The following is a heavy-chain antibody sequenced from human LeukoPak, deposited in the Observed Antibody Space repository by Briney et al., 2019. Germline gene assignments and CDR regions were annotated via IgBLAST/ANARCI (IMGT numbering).Heavy chain of an antibody. CDR2: INWNGGST. D-gene: IGHD1-7*01. Sequence: PGGSLRLSCAASGFTFDDYGMSWVRQAPGKGLEWVSGINWNGGSTGYADSVKGRFTISRDNAKNSLYLQMNSLRAEDTALYYCARGEGWNYVPHAFDIWGQGTMVTVSS. V-gene: IGHV3-20*04. CDR3: ARGEGWNYVPHAFDI. CDR1: GFTFDDYG. J-gene: IGHJ3*02.